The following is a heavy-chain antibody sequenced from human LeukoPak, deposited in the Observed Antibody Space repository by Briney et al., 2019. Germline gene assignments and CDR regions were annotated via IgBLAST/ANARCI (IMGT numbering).Heavy chain of an antibody. J-gene: IGHJ4*02. V-gene: IGHV3-7*02. CDR2: IKVDGSEK. CDR3: ARSRAVAGIFDY. CDR1: GFTFSGYW. Sequence: PGGSLRLSCAASGFTFSGYWMSWVRQAPGKGLEWVANIKVDGSEKYYVDSVKGRFTISRDNSKNTLCLQMSSLRAEDTAVYYCARSRAVAGIFDYWGQGTLVTVSS. D-gene: IGHD6-19*01.